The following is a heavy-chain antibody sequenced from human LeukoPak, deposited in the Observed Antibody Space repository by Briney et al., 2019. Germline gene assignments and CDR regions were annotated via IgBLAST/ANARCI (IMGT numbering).Heavy chain of an antibody. J-gene: IGHJ4*02. D-gene: IGHD3-3*01. CDR3: ASDLTIFGVIYYFDY. CDR2: IYYSGST. V-gene: IGHV4-39*07. CDR1: GGSISSSSYY. Sequence: AETLSLPCTVSGGSISSSSYYWGWIRQPPGKGLEWIGSIYYSGSTYYNPSLKSRVTISVDTSKNQFSLKLSSVTAADTAVYYCASDLTIFGVIYYFDYWGQGTLVTVSS.